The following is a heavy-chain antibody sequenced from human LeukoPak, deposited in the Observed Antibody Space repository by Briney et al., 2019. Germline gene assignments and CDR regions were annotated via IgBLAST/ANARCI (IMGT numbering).Heavy chain of an antibody. CDR3: ARDTYSSSWYRDAFDI. D-gene: IGHD6-13*01. CDR1: GGSISSYY. V-gene: IGHV4-59*01. Sequence: SETLSLTCSVSGGSISSYYWSWLRHPPGKGLEWFGYLYYSGSTNYHPSLKSRVPISVDVSKNQFSLTLLCVPAADPPVFFCARDTYSSSWYRDAFDIWGQGTMVTVSS. CDR2: LYYSGST. J-gene: IGHJ3*02.